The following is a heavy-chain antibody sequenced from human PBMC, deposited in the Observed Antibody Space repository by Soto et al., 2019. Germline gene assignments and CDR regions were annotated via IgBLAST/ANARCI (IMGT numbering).Heavy chain of an antibody. Sequence: GGSLRLSCAASGFTFSSYAMHWVRQAPGKGLEWVAVISYDGSNKYYADSVKGRFTISRDNSKNTLYLQMNSLRAEDTAVYYCARDQGRDSYGLRPYYFDYWGQGTLVTVSS. CDR3: ARDQGRDSYGLRPYYFDY. CDR1: GFTFSSYA. CDR2: ISYDGSNK. D-gene: IGHD5-18*01. V-gene: IGHV3-30-3*01. J-gene: IGHJ4*02.